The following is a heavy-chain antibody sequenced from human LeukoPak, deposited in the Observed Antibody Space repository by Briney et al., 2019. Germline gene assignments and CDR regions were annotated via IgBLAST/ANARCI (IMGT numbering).Heavy chain of an antibody. D-gene: IGHD4-17*01. CDR2: ISPEGGDT. J-gene: IGHJ4*02. CDR1: GYTFSDYF. Sequence: ASVKVSCKASGYTFSDYFMHWVRKAPGQGLEWMGWISPEGGDTHYAQRFQGRVTMTRDTSISAAYMELTSLSSDDTAVYYCARNYGHNSKYFDLWGQGTLVTVSS. V-gene: IGHV1-2*02. CDR3: ARNYGHNSKYFDL.